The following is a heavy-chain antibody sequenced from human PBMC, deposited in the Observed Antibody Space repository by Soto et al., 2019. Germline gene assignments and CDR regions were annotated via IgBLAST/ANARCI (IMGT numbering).Heavy chain of an antibody. J-gene: IGHJ6*02. D-gene: IGHD2-8*01. V-gene: IGHV1-18*01. CDR2: ISTYNGNT. CDR1: GYTFTTYD. CDR3: ARDPYHVLMVNAPSLYGMDV. Sequence: QVQLVQSGAEVKKPGASVKVSCKASGYTFTTYDISWVRQATGQGLEWMGRISTYNGNTNYPQSLQGRLTMTPDTSTTPAYMELRSLRSEDAAVDYCARDPYHVLMVNAPSLYGMDVWGQGTTVTVSS.